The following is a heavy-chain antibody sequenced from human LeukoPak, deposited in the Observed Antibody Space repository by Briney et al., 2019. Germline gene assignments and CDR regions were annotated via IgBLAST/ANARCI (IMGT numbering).Heavy chain of an antibody. CDR2: IYYSGST. CDR3: AREIRYSSSSGWFDP. D-gene: IGHD6-6*01. CDR1: GGSISSSSYY. Sequence: SETLSLTCTVSGGSISSSSYYWGWIRQPPGKGLEWIGSIYYSGSTYYNPSLKSRVTISVDTSKNQFSLKLSSVTAADTAVYYCAREIRYSSSSGWFDPWGQGTLVTVSS. V-gene: IGHV4-39*07. J-gene: IGHJ5*02.